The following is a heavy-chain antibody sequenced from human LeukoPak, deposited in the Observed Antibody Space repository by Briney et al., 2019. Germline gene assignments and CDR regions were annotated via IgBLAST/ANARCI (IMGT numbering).Heavy chain of an antibody. CDR1: GFTFSSYS. D-gene: IGHD3-9*01. Sequence: GGSLRLSCAASGFTFSSYSMNWVRQAPGKGLEWVSSISSSSSYIYYADSVKGRFTISRDNAKNSLYLQMNSLRAEDTAVYYCAREMYYDILTGYWPYFDYWGQGTLVTVSS. CDR3: AREMYYDILTGYWPYFDY. V-gene: IGHV3-21*01. CDR2: ISSSSSYI. J-gene: IGHJ4*02.